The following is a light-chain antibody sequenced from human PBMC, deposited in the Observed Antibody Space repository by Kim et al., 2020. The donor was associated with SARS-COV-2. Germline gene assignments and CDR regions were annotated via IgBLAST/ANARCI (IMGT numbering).Light chain of an antibody. CDR1: SSNIGSNN. V-gene: IGLV1-44*01. Sequence: QSVLTQPPSASGNPGQRVTISCSGSSSNIGSNNVVWYQQLPGAAPNLLIYSNNQRPSGIPDRFSGSRSGTSASLAMSGLQSGDEADYYCAVWDDSLKQGVFGGGTQLTVL. J-gene: IGLJ3*02. CDR3: AVWDDSLKQGV. CDR2: SNN.